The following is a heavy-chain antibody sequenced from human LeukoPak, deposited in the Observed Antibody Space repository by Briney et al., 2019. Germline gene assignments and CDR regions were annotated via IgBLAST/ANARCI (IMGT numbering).Heavy chain of an antibody. CDR1: GGTFSSYA. V-gene: IGHV1-69*04. J-gene: IGHJ4*02. Sequence: RASVKVSCKASGGTFSSYAISWVRQAPGQGLEWMGRIIPILGIANYAQKFQGRVTITADKSTSTAYMELSSLRSEDTAVYYCARGLASGHLDYWGQGTLVTVSS. CDR2: IIPILGIA. D-gene: IGHD3-10*01. CDR3: ARGLASGHLDY.